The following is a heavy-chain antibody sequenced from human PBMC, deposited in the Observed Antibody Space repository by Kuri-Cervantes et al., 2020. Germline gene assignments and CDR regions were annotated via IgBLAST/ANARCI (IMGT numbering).Heavy chain of an antibody. V-gene: IGHV3-7*01. CDR2: IKQDGDAK. D-gene: IGHD6-19*01. CDR1: GFALRSYW. Sequence: GESLKISGAVSGFALRSYWMSWVRQAPEKGLEWVASIKQDGDAKDNVDSVRERFTITRDNANNSQFLQKNTLGVEDTAVYYCTRRGYSICWPFDYWGQGTLVTVSS. J-gene: IGHJ4*02. CDR3: TRRGYSICWPFDY.